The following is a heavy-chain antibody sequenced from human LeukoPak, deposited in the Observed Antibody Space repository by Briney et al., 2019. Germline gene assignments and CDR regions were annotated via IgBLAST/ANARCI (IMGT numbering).Heavy chain of an antibody. CDR1: GGSISSSY. V-gene: IGHV4-4*07. CDR3: ARGSLRRGAFDI. D-gene: IGHD4-17*01. CDR2: IYTSGST. Sequence: KPSETLSLTCSVSGGSISSSYWSWIRQPAGKGLEWIGRIYTSGSTNYNPSLKSRVTISVDTSKNQFSLKLSSVTAADTAVYYCARGSLRRGAFDIWGQGTMVTVSS. J-gene: IGHJ3*02.